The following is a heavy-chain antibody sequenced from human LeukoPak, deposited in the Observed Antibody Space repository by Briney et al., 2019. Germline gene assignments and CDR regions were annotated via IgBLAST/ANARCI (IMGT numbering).Heavy chain of an antibody. D-gene: IGHD6-13*01. J-gene: IGHJ4*02. V-gene: IGHV1-24*01. CDR1: GYTLTKLS. CDR2: FDPEDGET. CDR3: ATVSPYSSSWFDY. Sequence: ASVKVSCKVSGYTLTKLSVHWVRQAPGKGLEWMGGFDPEDGETIYAQKFQGRVTMTEDTSTDTAYMELSSLRSEDTAVYYCATVSPYSSSWFDYWGQGTLVTVSS.